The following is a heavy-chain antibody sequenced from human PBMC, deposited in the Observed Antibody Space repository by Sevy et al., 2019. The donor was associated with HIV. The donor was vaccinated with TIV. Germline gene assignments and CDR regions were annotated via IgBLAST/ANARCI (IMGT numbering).Heavy chain of an antibody. J-gene: IGHJ6*02. V-gene: IGHV4-31*03. D-gene: IGHD3-10*01. Sequence: SETLSLTCTVSGGSISSGGYYWSWIRQHPGKGLEWIGYIYYSGSTYYNPSHKSRVTISVDTSKNQFSLKLSSVTAAETAVYYCARAGGNYYYGSGPTPNYYYYYGMDVWGQGTTVTVSS. CDR1: GGSISSGGYY. CDR2: IYYSGST. CDR3: ARAGGNYYYGSGPTPNYYYYYGMDV.